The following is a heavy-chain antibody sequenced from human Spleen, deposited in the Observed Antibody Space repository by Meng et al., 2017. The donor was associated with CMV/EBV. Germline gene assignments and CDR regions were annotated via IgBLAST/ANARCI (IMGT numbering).Heavy chain of an antibody. D-gene: IGHD3-3*01. J-gene: IGHJ6*02. CDR1: GFTFSDHY. CDR3: ARLRPYYDFWGGYPGDNYYGMDV. Sequence: GGPLRLSCAASGFTFSDHYMDWVRQAPGKGLEWVGRTRNKANSYTTQYAASVKGRFTISRDDSKNSLYLQMNSLKTEDTAVYYCARLRPYYDFWGGYPGDNYYGMDVWGQGTTVTVSS. V-gene: IGHV3-72*01. CDR2: TRNKANSYTT.